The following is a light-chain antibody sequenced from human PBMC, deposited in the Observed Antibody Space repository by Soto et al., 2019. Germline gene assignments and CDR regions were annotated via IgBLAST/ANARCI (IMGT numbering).Light chain of an antibody. CDR2: DVS. CDR1: SSDVGAYNY. CDR3: SSYTSSSVV. J-gene: IGLJ2*01. Sequence: QSLLTQPASVSGSPGQSITISCSGTSSDVGAYNYVSWYQQHPGKAPKLMIYDVSNRPSGVSSRFSGSKSGNTASLTISGLRAEDEADYYCSSYTSSSVVFGGGTKVTVL. V-gene: IGLV2-14*03.